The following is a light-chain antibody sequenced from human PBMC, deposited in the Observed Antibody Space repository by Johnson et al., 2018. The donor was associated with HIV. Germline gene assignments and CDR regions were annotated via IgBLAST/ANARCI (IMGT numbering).Light chain of an antibody. Sequence: VLTQPPSVSAAPGQKVTVSCSGSSSNIGNNFVSWYQQVPGTAPKLLIYDTDKRPSGIPDRFSGSKSGTSATLGISGLQTGDEADYYCGTWDNSLSDGVFGSGTKVTVL. CDR1: SSNIGNNF. V-gene: IGLV1-51*01. CDR2: DTD. CDR3: GTWDNSLSDGV. J-gene: IGLJ1*01.